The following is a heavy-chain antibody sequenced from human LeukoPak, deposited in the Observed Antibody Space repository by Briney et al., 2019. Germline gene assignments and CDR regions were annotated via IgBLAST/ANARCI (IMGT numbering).Heavy chain of an antibody. D-gene: IGHD6-13*01. CDR3: ARGRAAAGTDY. V-gene: IGHV4-39*07. CDR2: INHSGST. CDR1: GGSISSGSYY. Sequence: PSETLSLTCTVSGGSISSGSYYWSWIRQPPGKGLEWIGEINHSGSTNYNPSLKSRVTISVDTSKNQFSLKLSSVTAADTAVYYCARGRAAAGTDYWGQGTLVTVSS. J-gene: IGHJ4*02.